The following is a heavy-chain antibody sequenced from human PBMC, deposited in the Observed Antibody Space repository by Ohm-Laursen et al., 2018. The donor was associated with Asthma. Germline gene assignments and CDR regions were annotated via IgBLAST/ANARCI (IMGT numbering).Heavy chain of an antibody. V-gene: IGHV3-30-3*01. CDR2: VEPDGSST. CDR3: ARMPTHRIVPELNYFDY. D-gene: IGHD1-7*01. J-gene: IGHJ4*02. Sequence: SLRLSCAASGFTFRSYAMHWVRQAPGKGLEWVSRVEPDGSSTTYADSVKGRFTISRDNSKNTVYLQMNSLRAEDTAVYYCARMPTHRIVPELNYFDYWGQGTLVTVSS. CDR1: GFTFRSYA.